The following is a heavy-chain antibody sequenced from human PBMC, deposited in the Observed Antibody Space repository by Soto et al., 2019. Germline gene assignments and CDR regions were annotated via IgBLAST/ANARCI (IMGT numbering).Heavy chain of an antibody. Sequence: PSETLSLTCNVSGDSIRSSKYYWGWIRQPPGKGLEWIGTIYYSGSTYYNPSLKSRVTISVDTSKNQFSPKLSSVTAADTAVYYCARSLTYYYDSSGYSPNWFDPWGQGTLVTVSS. V-gene: IGHV4-39*01. CDR3: ARSLTYYYDSSGYSPNWFDP. D-gene: IGHD3-22*01. CDR2: IYYSGST. CDR1: GDSIRSSKYY. J-gene: IGHJ5*02.